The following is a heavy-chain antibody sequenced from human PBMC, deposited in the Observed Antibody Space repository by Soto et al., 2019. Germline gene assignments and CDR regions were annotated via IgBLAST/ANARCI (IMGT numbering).Heavy chain of an antibody. J-gene: IGHJ3*02. Sequence: QVQLVQSGADVKKPGSSVKVSCQASGGTFSTFSLSWVRQAPGQGLEWLGRITPILGIAIYAQKFQGRPSINADKYTHTAHMELSALKSEDTAVYYCASLVPLSGPFPAGVAGAFDIWGQGTMVTVSS. D-gene: IGHD6-19*01. CDR2: ITPILGIA. CDR1: GGTFSTFS. CDR3: ASLVPLSGPFPAGVAGAFDI. V-gene: IGHV1-69*02.